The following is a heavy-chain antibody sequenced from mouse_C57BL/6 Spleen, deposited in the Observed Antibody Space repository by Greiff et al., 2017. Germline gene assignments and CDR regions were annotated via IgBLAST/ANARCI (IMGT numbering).Heavy chain of an antibody. CDR1: GYTFTSYW. CDR2: IDPSDSYT. CDR3: ARRDDAMDY. J-gene: IGHJ4*01. V-gene: IGHV1-69*01. D-gene: IGHD2-14*01. Sequence: QVQLKQPGAELVMPGASVKLSCKASGYTFTSYWMHWVKQRPGQGLEWIGEIDPSDSYTNYNQKFKGKSTLTVDKSSSTAYMQLSSLTSEDSAVYYCARRDDAMDYWGQGTSVTVSS.